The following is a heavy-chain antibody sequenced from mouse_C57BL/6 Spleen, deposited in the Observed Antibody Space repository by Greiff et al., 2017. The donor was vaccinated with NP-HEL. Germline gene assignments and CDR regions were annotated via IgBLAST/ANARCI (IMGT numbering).Heavy chain of an antibody. V-gene: IGHV1-50*01. J-gene: IGHJ2*01. CDR1: GYTFTSYW. Sequence: QVQLQQPGAELVKPGASVKLSCKASGYTFTSYWMQWVKQRPGQGLEWIGEIDPSDGYTNYNQKFKGKATLTVDTSSSTAYMQLSSLTSEDSAVYYCARRGRQLRPLDYWGQGTTLTVSS. CDR2: IDPSDGYT. CDR3: ARRGRQLRPLDY. D-gene: IGHD3-2*02.